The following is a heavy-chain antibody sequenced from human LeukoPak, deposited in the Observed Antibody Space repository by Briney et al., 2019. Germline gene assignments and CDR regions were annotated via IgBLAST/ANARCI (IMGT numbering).Heavy chain of an antibody. J-gene: IGHJ4*02. V-gene: IGHV3-9*01. Sequence: GGSLRLSCAASGFTFDDYAMHWVRQAPGKGLEWVSGISWNSGSIGYADSVKGRFTISRDNAKNSLYLQMNSLRAEDTAVYYCAKGLERESRLDSWGQGTLVTVSS. D-gene: IGHD1-1*01. CDR3: AKGLERESRLDS. CDR2: ISWNSGSI. CDR1: GFTFDDYA.